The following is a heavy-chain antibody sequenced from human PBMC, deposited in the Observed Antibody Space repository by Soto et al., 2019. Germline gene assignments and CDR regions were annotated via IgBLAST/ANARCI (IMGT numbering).Heavy chain of an antibody. CDR1: GYTFTSYG. J-gene: IGHJ5*02. V-gene: IGHV1-18*01. D-gene: IGHD2-15*01. CDR3: ASVVGALGHWFDP. Sequence: QAQLVQSGGEVKKPGASVKVSCKASGYTFTSYGISWVRQAPGQGLEWMGRISAYNGNTNYAQKVQGRVTMTTDTSASTAYMELRSLRSDDTAVYYCASVVGALGHWFDPGGQGTLVTVSS. CDR2: ISAYNGNT.